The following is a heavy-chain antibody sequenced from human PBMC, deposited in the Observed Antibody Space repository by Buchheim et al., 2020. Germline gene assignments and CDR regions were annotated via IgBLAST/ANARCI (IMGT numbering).Heavy chain of an antibody. CDR2: INHSGST. CDR3: AREVRSKYTHYAFDI. D-gene: IGHD1-1*01. Sequence: QVQLQQWGAGLLKPSETLSLTCAVYGGSFSGYYWSWIRQPPGKGLEWIGEINHSGSTNYNPSLKSRVTISVGTSKNQFYLKLSSVTAAVTAVYYCAREVRSKYTHYAFDIWGKGT. J-gene: IGHJ3*02. CDR1: GGSFSGYY. V-gene: IGHV4-34*01.